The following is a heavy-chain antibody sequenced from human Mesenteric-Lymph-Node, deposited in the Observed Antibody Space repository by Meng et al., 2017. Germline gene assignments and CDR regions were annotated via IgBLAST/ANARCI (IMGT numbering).Heavy chain of an antibody. Sequence: EVQVVEAGGGLGQPGGSLRLSCEASGFIFSSYWMHWVRHAPGKGLVWVSRINGDGISTTYADSVKGRFTISRDNAKNSLYLQMTSLRAEDTAFYYCAKRGGNNYHFDYWGHGTLVTVSS. D-gene: IGHD5-24*01. CDR1: GFIFSSYW. CDR3: AKRGGNNYHFDY. CDR2: INGDGIST. J-gene: IGHJ4*01. V-gene: IGHV3-74*01.